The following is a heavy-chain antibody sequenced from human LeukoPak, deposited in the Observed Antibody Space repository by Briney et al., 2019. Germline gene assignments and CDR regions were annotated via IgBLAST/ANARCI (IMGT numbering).Heavy chain of an antibody. CDR1: GGSIISYY. CDR2: IYTSGST. Sequence: SETLSLTCTVSGGSIISYYWSWIRQPAGKGLEWIGRIYTSGSTNYNPSLKSRVTMSVDTSKNQFSLKLSSVTAADTAVYYCARVGLVGADAFDIWGQGTMVTVSS. D-gene: IGHD1-26*01. V-gene: IGHV4-4*07. J-gene: IGHJ3*02. CDR3: ARVGLVGADAFDI.